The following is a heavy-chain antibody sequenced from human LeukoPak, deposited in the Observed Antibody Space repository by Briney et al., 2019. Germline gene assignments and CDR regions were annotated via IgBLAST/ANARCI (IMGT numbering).Heavy chain of an antibody. CDR3: ARRLGAVAGSFDY. Sequence: GGSLRLSCAASGVTFSSYAMHWVRQAPGKGLEWVAVISYDGSNKYYADSVKGRFTISRDNSKNTLYLQMNSLRAEDTAVYYCARRLGAVAGSFDYWGQGTLVTVSS. V-gene: IGHV3-30*04. D-gene: IGHD6-19*01. CDR1: GVTFSSYA. CDR2: ISYDGSNK. J-gene: IGHJ4*02.